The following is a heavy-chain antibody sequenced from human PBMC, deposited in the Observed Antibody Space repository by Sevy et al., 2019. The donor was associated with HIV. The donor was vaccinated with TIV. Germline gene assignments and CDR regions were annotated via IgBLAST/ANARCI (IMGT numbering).Heavy chain of an antibody. CDR1: GFTFNSYW. CDR3: ARAPLVPAAADY. CDR2: IKQDGSET. Sequence: GGSLRLSCAASGFTFNSYWMSWVRQAPGKGLEWLANIKQDGSETKYVDSVKGRFTISRDNAKNSLYLQMNGLRAEDTAVYYCARAPLVPAAADYWGQGILVTVSS. V-gene: IGHV3-7*01. J-gene: IGHJ4*02. D-gene: IGHD2-2*01.